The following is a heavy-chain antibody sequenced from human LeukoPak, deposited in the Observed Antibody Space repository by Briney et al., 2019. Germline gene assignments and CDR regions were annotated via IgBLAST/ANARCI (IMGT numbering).Heavy chain of an antibody. CDR2: IYYSGST. CDR3: ARGLFGDPGFFDY. D-gene: IGHD3-10*02. V-gene: IGHV4-39*07. J-gene: IGHJ4*02. CDR1: GGSISSSSYY. Sequence: PSETLSLTCTVSGGSISSSSYYWGWIRQPPGKGLEWIGSIYYSGSTNYNPPLKSRVTISVDTSKNQFSLKLSSVTAADTAVYYCARGLFGDPGFFDYWGQGTLVTVSS.